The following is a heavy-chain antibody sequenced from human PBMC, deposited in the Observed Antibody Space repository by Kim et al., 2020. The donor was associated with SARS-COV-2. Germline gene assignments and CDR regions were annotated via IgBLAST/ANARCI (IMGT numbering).Heavy chain of an antibody. Sequence: ASVKVSCKASGYTFTGYYMHWVRQAPGQGLEWMGWINPNSGGTNYAQKFQGRVTMTRDTSISTAYMELSRLRSDDTAVYYCAREGIQLWLHGENWFDPWGQGTLVTVSS. V-gene: IGHV1-2*02. CDR2: INPNSGGT. CDR1: GYTFTGYY. CDR3: AREGIQLWLHGENWFDP. J-gene: IGHJ5*02. D-gene: IGHD5-18*01.